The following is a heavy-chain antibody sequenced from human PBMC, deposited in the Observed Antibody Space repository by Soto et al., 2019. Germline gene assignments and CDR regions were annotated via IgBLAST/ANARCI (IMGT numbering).Heavy chain of an antibody. V-gene: IGHV1-69*13. CDR3: ARDRTGYSYHDP. Sequence: SVKVSCKASGGTFSSYAISWVRQAPGQGLEWMGGIIPIFGTANYAQKYQGRVTITADESTSTAYMELSSLRSEDTAVYYCARDRTGYSYHDPWGQGTLVTVSS. J-gene: IGHJ5*02. CDR2: IIPIFGTA. D-gene: IGHD5-18*01. CDR1: GGTFSSYA.